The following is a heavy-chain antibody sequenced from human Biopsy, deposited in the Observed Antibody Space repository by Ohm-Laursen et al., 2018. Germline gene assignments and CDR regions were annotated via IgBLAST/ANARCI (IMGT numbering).Heavy chain of an antibody. CDR2: VSPYSGGT. CDR3: ARDIMNRIAGLVARSDVFDV. Sequence: ASVKVSCKGSGYAVNDYFLHWLRQAPGQGPEWMGWVSPYSGGTNYAQKFQGRVTMTTDTSTSTVYLELSRLISDDTAVYYCARDIMNRIAGLVARSDVFDVWGQGTLVTVSS. CDR1: GYAVNDYF. V-gene: IGHV1-2*02. D-gene: IGHD3-16*01. J-gene: IGHJ3*01.